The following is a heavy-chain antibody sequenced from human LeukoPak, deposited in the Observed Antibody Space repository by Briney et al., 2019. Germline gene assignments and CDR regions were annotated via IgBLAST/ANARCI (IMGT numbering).Heavy chain of an antibody. CDR2: ISGMGHDI. CDR3: ANNYDNDAFDI. D-gene: IGHD4-11*01. V-gene: IGHV3-11*01. J-gene: IGHJ3*02. CDR1: GLSFSDSY. Sequence: GGSLRLSCVVSGLSFSDSYMTWIRQTPGMGLESLAYISGMGHDIYYADSVKGRFTISRDNAKNSLYLQMNSLRPEDTALYYCANNYDNDAFDIWGQGTMVTVSS.